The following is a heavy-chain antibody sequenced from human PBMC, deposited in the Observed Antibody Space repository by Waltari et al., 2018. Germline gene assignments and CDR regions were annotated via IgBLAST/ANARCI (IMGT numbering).Heavy chain of an antibody. Sequence: QVQLQESGPGLVKPSGTLSLTCTVSGYPIRHHFFWSWVRQSPGKGLEWIGQVHQSGRSNYNPSLESRVTVSMDTSKNQFSLRVTSVTAADTAIYYCASDRGRGLYLDSWGQGTLVTVSP. D-gene: IGHD2-15*01. CDR2: VHQSGRS. V-gene: IGHV4-4*02. CDR3: ASDRGRGLYLDS. J-gene: IGHJ4*02. CDR1: GYPIRHHFF.